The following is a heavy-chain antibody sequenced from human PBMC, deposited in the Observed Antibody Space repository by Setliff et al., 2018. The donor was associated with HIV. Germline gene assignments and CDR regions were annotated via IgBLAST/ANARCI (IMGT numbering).Heavy chain of an antibody. CDR1: GGSISSDNW. Sequence: SETLSLTCAVSGGSISSDNWWTWARQPPGKGLEWIGEIYHSEYTNYNASLKSRVSMSVDKSKNQFSLKLTSVTAADTAVYYCARGHCSGTNCYGVDYYGMDVWGQGTTVTVSS. CDR3: ARGHCSGTNCYGVDYYGMDV. J-gene: IGHJ6*02. V-gene: IGHV4-4*02. CDR2: IYHSEYT. D-gene: IGHD2-2*01.